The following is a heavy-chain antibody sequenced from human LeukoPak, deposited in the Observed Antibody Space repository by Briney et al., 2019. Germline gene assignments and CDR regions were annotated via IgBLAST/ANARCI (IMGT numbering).Heavy chain of an antibody. CDR1: GGSVSDYY. CDR3: ASRKLGSDY. J-gene: IGHJ4*02. D-gene: IGHD7-27*01. CDR2: IYYTGT. V-gene: IGHV4-59*02. Sequence: SETLSLTCTVSGGSVSDYYWSWIRQSPGKGLEWIGYIYYTGTSYNPSLKSRVTISADTSKNQFSLNLSSVTAADTAVYYCASRKLGSDYWGQGTLVTVSS.